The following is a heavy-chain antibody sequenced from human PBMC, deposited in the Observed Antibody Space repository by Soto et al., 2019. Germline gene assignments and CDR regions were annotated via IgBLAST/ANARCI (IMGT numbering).Heavy chain of an antibody. CDR3: ARGIAAAGTLKAPV. D-gene: IGHD6-13*01. Sequence: SLRLSCAASGFTFSSYAMHWVRQAPGKGLEWVAVISYDGSNKYYADSVKGRFTISRDNSKNTLYLQMNSLRAEDTAVYYCARGIAAAGTLKAPVWGQGTTVTVSS. J-gene: IGHJ6*02. CDR1: GFTFSSYA. CDR2: ISYDGSNK. V-gene: IGHV3-30-3*01.